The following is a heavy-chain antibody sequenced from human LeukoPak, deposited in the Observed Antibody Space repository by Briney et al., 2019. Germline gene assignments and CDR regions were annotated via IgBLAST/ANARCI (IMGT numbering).Heavy chain of an antibody. D-gene: IGHD3-16*01. CDR2: ITNSGENT. CDR3: AKGRGFRVWDPWDN. CDR1: GFTFSSYA. J-gene: IGHJ4*02. V-gene: IGHV3-23*01. Sequence: GGSLRLSCAASGFTFSSYAMSWVRQAPGKGLEWVSGITNSGENTYYADSVKGRFTISRDNSKNTLFLEMNSLRVEGTAVYYCAKGRGFRVWDPWDNWGQGTLITVSS.